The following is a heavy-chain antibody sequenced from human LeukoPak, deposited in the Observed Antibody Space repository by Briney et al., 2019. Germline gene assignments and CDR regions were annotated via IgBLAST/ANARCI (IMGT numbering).Heavy chain of an antibody. CDR1: GFTFSSYG. CDR2: IKRKSDGGTT. D-gene: IGHD1-14*01. CDR3: TTELDVRPNHY. V-gene: IGHV3-15*01. Sequence: HPGRSLRLSCAASGFTFSSYGMHWVRQAPGKGLEWVGRIKRKSDGGTTDYAAPVKGRFTISRDDSKNTLYLQMNSLKSEDTAVYYCTTELDVRPNHYWGQGTLVTVSS. J-gene: IGHJ4*02.